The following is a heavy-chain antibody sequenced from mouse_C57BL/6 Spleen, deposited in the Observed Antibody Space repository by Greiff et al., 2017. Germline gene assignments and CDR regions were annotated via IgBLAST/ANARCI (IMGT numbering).Heavy chain of an antibody. CDR1: YFAFMASA. D-gene: IGHD2-4*01. CDR3: ARSGYDYDRGGYFDY. J-gene: IGHJ2*01. V-gene: IGHV1-49*01. CDR2: FTMYSDAT. Sequence: LQQSGAELVRPGSSVKLSCKDSYFAFMASAMHWVKQRPGHGLEWIGSFTMYSDATEYSENFKGKATLTATTSSSTAYMELSSLTSEDSAVYYCARSGYDYDRGGYFDYWGQGTTLTVSS.